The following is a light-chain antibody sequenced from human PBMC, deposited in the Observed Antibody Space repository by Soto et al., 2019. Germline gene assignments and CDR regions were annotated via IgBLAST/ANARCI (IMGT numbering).Light chain of an antibody. V-gene: IGKV1-5*03. CDR3: QQSYSTPHT. CDR1: QSISSW. J-gene: IGKJ3*01. CDR2: KAS. Sequence: DIQMTQSPSILSASVGDRVTITCRASQSISSWLAWYQQKPGKAPNLLIHKASHLESGVPSRFSGSGSGTDFTLTISSLQPEDFATYYCQQSYSTPHTFGPGTKVDIK.